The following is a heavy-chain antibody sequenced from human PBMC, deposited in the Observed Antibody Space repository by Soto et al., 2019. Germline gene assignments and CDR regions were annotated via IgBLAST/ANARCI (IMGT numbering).Heavy chain of an antibody. V-gene: IGHV4-30-4*01. D-gene: IGHD3-22*01. CDR2: IYYSGST. Sequence: SETLSLTCTVSGGSISSGDYYWSWIRQPPGKGLEWIGYIYYSGSTYYNPSLKSRVTISVDTSKNQFSLKLSSVTAADTAVYNCARDGDYYDSSGYYWRYFDYWGQGTLVTVSS. CDR1: GGSISSGDYY. J-gene: IGHJ4*02. CDR3: ARDGDYYDSSGYYWRYFDY.